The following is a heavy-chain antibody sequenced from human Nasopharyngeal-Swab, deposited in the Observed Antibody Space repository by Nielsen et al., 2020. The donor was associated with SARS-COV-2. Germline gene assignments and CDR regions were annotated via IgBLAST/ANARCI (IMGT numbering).Heavy chain of an antibody. D-gene: IGHD3/OR15-3a*01. Sequence: SETLSLTCTVSGDSISSSSYYWGWIRQPPGMGLEWIGSVYYSWSTTYYNPSLKGRVAMSVDTSKNEFSLKLSSVTAADTAVYYCARFDDDFWTVEAPYFDFWGQGTLVTVSS. CDR3: ARFDDDFWTVEAPYFDF. J-gene: IGHJ4*02. CDR1: GDSISSSSYY. V-gene: IGHV4-39*01. CDR2: VYYSWSTT.